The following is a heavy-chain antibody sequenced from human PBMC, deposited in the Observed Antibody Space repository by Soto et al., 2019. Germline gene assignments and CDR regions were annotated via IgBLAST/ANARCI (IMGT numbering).Heavy chain of an antibody. CDR2: ISYDGSNK. CDR1: GLTFSSYG. Sequence: PGGSLRLSCAASGLTFSSYGMHWVRQAPGKGLEWVAVISYDGSNKYYADSVKGRFTISRDNSKNTLYLQMNSLRAEDTAVYYCAKDREGTMVRGVLDYWGQGTLVTVSS. D-gene: IGHD3-10*01. V-gene: IGHV3-30*18. CDR3: AKDREGTMVRGVLDY. J-gene: IGHJ4*02.